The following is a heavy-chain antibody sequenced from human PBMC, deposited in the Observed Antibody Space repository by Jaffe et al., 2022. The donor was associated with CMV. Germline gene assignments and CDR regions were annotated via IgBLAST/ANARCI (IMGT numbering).Heavy chain of an antibody. J-gene: IGHJ3*02. CDR3: ARDGWYYYDSSGYSPDAFDI. CDR1: GFTFSSYS. CDR2: ISSSSSYI. V-gene: IGHV3-21*01. D-gene: IGHD3-22*01. Sequence: EVQLVESGGGLVKPGGSLRLSCAASGFTFSSYSMNWVRQAPGKGLEWVSSISSSSSYIYYADSVKGRFTISRDNAKNSLYLQMNSLRAEDTAVYYCARDGWYYYDSSGYSPDAFDIWGQGTMVTVSS.